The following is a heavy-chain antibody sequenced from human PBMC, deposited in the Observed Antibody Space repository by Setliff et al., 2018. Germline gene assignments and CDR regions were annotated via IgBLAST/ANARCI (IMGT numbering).Heavy chain of an antibody. Sequence: GGSLRLSCSVSGFTFTNYWMSWVRQAPGKGLEWISCLYDDGTEFYADSVKGRFTISRDNSKNMLYLQMSSLRPEDSAVYFCRLWFRELWRDYWGQGTLVTVSS. J-gene: IGHJ4*02. D-gene: IGHD3-10*01. V-gene: IGHV3-53*01. CDR1: GFTFTNYW. CDR3: RLWFRELWRDY. CDR2: LYDDGTE.